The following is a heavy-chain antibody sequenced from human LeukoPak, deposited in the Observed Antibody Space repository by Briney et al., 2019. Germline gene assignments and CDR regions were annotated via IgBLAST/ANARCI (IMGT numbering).Heavy chain of an antibody. CDR3: ARDNLGSGSGYLAFAY. Sequence: SETLSLTCAVYGGSFSGYYWSWIRQPPGKGLEWIGEINHSGSTNYNPSLKSRVTISVDTSKNQFSLKLSSVTAADTAVYYCARDNLGSGSGYLAFAYWGQGTLVTVSS. CDR2: INHSGST. D-gene: IGHD3-22*01. J-gene: IGHJ4*02. V-gene: IGHV4-34*01. CDR1: GGSFSGYY.